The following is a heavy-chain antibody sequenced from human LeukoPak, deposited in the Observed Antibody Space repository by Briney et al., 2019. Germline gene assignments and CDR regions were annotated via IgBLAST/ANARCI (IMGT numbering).Heavy chain of an antibody. J-gene: IGHJ3*01. CDR2: IYYSGST. Sequence: SETLSLTCTVSGGSISSGDYYWSWIRQPPGKGLEWIGYIYYSGSTYYNPSLKSRVTISVHTSKNQFSLKLTSVTAADTAVYYCARPYDSGWYGAFDLWGQGTMVTVSS. CDR1: GGSISSGDYY. D-gene: IGHD6-19*01. V-gene: IGHV4-30-4*01. CDR3: ARPYDSGWYGAFDL.